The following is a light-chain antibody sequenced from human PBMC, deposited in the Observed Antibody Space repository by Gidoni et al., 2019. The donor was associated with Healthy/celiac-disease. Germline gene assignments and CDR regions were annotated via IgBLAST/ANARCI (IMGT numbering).Light chain of an antibody. CDR2: DAS. CDR1: QIVSSY. CDR3: QQRSNWPLT. V-gene: IGKV3-11*01. Sequence: EIMLTPSPATLSLAPGDTATLSCSASQIVSSYLAWYQQKPGQAPRLLIYDASNRATGIPDRFSGSGSGTDFTLTISSLEPEDFAVYYCQQRSNWPLTFGHGTKLEIK. J-gene: IGKJ2*01.